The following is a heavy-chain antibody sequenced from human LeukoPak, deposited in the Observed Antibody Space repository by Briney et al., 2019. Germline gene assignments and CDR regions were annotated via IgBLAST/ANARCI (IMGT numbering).Heavy chain of an antibody. Sequence: EGSLRLSYAASGFTFSSYSMNWVRQAPGKGLEWVSSISSSSSYIYYADSVKGRFTISRDNAKNSLYLQMNSLRAEDTAVYYCARVSLVSGRAFDIWGQGTMVTVSS. V-gene: IGHV3-21*01. CDR2: ISSSSSYI. CDR1: GFTFSSYS. J-gene: IGHJ3*02. CDR3: ARVSLVSGRAFDI. D-gene: IGHD1-26*01.